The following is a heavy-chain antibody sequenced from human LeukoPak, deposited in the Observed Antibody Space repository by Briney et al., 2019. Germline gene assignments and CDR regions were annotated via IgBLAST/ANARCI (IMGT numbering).Heavy chain of an antibody. V-gene: IGHV3-48*01. CDR2: FSSSSSTI. D-gene: IGHD3-3*01. CDR3: ARDRVTIFGVAPNDY. Sequence: GGSLRLSCAASGFTFSSYSMNWVRQAPGKGLEWVSYFSSSSSTIYYADSVKGRFTISRDNAKNSLYLQMNSLRAEDTAVYYCARDRVTIFGVAPNDYWGQGTLVTVSS. J-gene: IGHJ4*02. CDR1: GFTFSSYS.